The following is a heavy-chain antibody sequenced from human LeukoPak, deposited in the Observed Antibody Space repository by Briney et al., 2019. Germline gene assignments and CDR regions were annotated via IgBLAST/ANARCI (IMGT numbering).Heavy chain of an antibody. CDR3: ARGLHSSGFYMDV. V-gene: IGHV1-2*02. CDR2: INFNSGGK. CDR1: AYTFSGYY. J-gene: IGHJ6*03. D-gene: IGHD6-19*01. Sequence: ASVKVSCKASAYTFSGYYIHWVRQAPGQGLEWMGWINFNSGGKIFAEKFQDRVTMARDTSISTAYMELSRLRSDDTAVYYCARGLHSSGFYMDVWGKGTTVTVSS.